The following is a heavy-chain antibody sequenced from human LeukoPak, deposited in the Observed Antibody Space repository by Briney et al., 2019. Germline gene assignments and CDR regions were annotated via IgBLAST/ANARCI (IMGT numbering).Heavy chain of an antibody. V-gene: IGHV3-13*01. CDR2: IGPAGDT. Sequence: GGSLRLSCAASGFTFSNYDIHWVRQATGKGLEWVSGIGPAGDTYYSGSVKGRFTISRDNYKNTLYLQMNSLRADDTAVYYCAKDRNSFGSGGSDYWGQGTLVTVSS. J-gene: IGHJ4*02. D-gene: IGHD3-10*01. CDR3: AKDRNSFGSGGSDY. CDR1: GFTFSNYD.